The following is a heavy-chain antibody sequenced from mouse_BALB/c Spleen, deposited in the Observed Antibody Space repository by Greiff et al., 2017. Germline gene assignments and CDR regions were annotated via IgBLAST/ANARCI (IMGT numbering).Heavy chain of an antibody. CDR1: GYTFTSYW. V-gene: IGHV1-69*02. Sequence: QVQLQQPGAELVKPGASVKLSCKASGYTFTSYWMHWVKQRPGQGLEWIGEIDPSDSYTNYNQKFKGKATLTVDKSSSTAYMQLSSLTSEDSAVYYCARGGVGQGCGHYWGQGTTLTVSS. D-gene: IGHD3-3*01. J-gene: IGHJ2*01. CDR2: IDPSDSYT. CDR3: ARGGVGQGCGHY.